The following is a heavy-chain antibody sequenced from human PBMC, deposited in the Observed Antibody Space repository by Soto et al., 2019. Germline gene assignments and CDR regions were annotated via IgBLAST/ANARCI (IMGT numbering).Heavy chain of an antibody. Sequence: PSETLSLTCTVSGGSISSGGYYWSWIRQHPGKGLEWIGYIYYSGSTYYNPSLKSRVTISVDTSKNQFSLKLSSVTAADTAVYYCARFPTYYDSSGYYSYYYYGMDVWGQGTTVTVSS. CDR3: ARFPTYYDSSGYYSYYYYGMDV. D-gene: IGHD3-22*01. CDR2: IYYSGST. J-gene: IGHJ6*02. V-gene: IGHV4-31*03. CDR1: GGSISSGGYY.